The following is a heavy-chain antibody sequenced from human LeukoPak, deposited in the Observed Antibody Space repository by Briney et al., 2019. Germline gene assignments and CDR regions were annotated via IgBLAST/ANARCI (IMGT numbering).Heavy chain of an antibody. CDR3: ARVSDIMISFGGGISYFDY. Sequence: SETLSLTCALYGGSFSDYYWTWIRQPPGEGLEWIGEINHSGGTDYNSSLRSRVTISLDTPKKQFSLQLSSVTAADTGVYYCARVSDIMISFGGGISYFDYWGQGPLVTVSS. J-gene: IGHJ4*02. CDR1: GGSFSDYY. CDR2: INHSGGT. D-gene: IGHD3-16*02. V-gene: IGHV4-34*01.